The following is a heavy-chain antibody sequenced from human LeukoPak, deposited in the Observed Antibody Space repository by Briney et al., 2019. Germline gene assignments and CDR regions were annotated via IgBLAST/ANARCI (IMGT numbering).Heavy chain of an antibody. D-gene: IGHD6-13*01. CDR1: GFTFSSYA. CDR3: AKGRGDQQLEGNY. V-gene: IGHV3-30-3*01. J-gene: IGHJ4*02. Sequence: GRSLRLSCAASGFTFSSYAMHWVRQAPGKGLEWVAVISYDGSNKYYADSVKGRFTISRDNSKNTLYLQMNSLRAEDTAVYYCAKGRGDQQLEGNYWGQGTLVTVSS. CDR2: ISYDGSNK.